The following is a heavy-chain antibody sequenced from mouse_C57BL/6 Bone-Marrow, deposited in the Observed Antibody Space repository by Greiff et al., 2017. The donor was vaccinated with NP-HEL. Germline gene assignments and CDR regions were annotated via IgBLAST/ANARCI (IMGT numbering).Heavy chain of an antibody. Sequence: ESGPGLVKPSQSLSLTCSVTGYSITSGYYWNWIRQFPGNKLEWMGYISYDGSNNYNPSLKNRISITRDTSKNQFFLKLNSVTTEDTATYYCARDPGTGDSYWYFDVWGTGTTVTVSS. CDR2: ISYDGSN. CDR1: GYSITSGYY. J-gene: IGHJ1*03. CDR3: ARDPGTGDSYWYFDV. D-gene: IGHD4-1*01. V-gene: IGHV3-6*01.